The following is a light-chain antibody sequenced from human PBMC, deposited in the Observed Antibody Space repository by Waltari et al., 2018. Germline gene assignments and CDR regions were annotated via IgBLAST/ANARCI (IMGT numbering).Light chain of an antibody. CDR1: SPNIGTSS. V-gene: IGLV1-51*01. CDR3: GTWDNSLNIVI. CDR2: DTN. Sequence: QSVLTQPPSVSAAPRQKVSISRSGSSPNIGTSSVSWFQQFPRAAPQLLIYDTNKRPSGIPDRFSASKSGTSATLGISGLQTGDEAIYHCGTWDNSLNIVIFGGGTKLTVL. J-gene: IGLJ2*01.